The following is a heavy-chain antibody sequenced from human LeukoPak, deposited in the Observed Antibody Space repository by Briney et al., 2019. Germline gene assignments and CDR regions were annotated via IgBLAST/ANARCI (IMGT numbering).Heavy chain of an antibody. V-gene: IGHV4-59*11. CDR1: GGSISSHY. CDR3: ARVTYYYDSSGTRGVDYFDY. Sequence: SETLSLTCTVSGGSISSHYWSWIRQPPGKGLEWIGYIYYSGSTNYKPSLKSRVTISVDTSKNQFSLKLSSVTAADTAVYYCARVTYYYDSSGTRGVDYFDYWGQGTLVTVSS. CDR2: IYYSGST. J-gene: IGHJ4*02. D-gene: IGHD3-22*01.